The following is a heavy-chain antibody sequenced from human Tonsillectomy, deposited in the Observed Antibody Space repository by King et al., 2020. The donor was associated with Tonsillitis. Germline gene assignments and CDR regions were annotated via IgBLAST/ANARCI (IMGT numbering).Heavy chain of an antibody. D-gene: IGHD1-26*01. CDR2: IRYDGSEK. V-gene: IGHV3-30*02. J-gene: IGHJ4*02. CDR3: AKGEVGTTLDYFDY. Sequence: VQLVESGGGVVQPGGSLRLSCAASGFTFTNYGIHWVRQAPGKGLEWVAFIRYDGSEKYYADSVKGRFTVSRDNSTNTLCLQINSLRAEDTALYYCAKGEVGTTLDYFDYWGQGTLVTVSS. CDR1: GFTFTNYG.